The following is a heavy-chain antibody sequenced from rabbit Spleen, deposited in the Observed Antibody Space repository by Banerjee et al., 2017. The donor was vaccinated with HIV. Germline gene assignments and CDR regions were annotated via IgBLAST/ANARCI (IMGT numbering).Heavy chain of an antibody. D-gene: IGHD1-1*01. CDR3: ASGYSDVYFNL. CDR1: GFSFSGSDW. Sequence: QEQLEESGGDLVQPEGSLTLTCTASGFSFSGSDWICWVRQAPGKGLEWIGCIYTGSSGTTYYASWAKGRFTISKTSSTTVTLQMTSLTAADTATYFCASGYSDVYFNLWGPGTLVTVS. V-gene: IGHV1S45*01. J-gene: IGHJ4*01. CDR2: IYTGSSGTT.